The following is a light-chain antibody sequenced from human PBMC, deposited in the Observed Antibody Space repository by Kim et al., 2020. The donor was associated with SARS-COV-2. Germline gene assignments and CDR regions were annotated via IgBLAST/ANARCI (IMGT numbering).Light chain of an antibody. CDR1: QDISNY. J-gene: IGKJ1*01. CDR2: AAS. CDR3: HQFHLYPRT. Sequence: ASVGDRVTSPCRASQDISNYLAWYQQDLGKAPKLLIYAASTLESGVPSRFSGRGSGTEFTLTISGLQPEDFATYFCHQFHLYPRTFGQGTKVDIK. V-gene: IGKV1-9*01.